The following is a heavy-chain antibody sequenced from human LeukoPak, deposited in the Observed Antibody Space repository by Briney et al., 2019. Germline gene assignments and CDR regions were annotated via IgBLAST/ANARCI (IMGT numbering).Heavy chain of an antibody. V-gene: IGHV3-7*01. CDR3: ARDLPYGGYYMDV. J-gene: IGHJ6*03. CDR1: GFTFSSYW. D-gene: IGHD3-16*01. CDR2: IKQDGSEK. Sequence: GSLRLSCAASGFTFSSYWMSWVRQARGKGLEGVADIKQDGSEKYYVDSVKGRFTISRDNAKNSLYLQMNSLRAEDTAVYYCARDLPYGGYYMDVWGKGTTVTVSS.